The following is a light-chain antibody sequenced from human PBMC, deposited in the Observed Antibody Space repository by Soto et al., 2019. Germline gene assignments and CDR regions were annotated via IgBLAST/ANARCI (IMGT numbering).Light chain of an antibody. CDR3: QQRSNLPPT. Sequence: EIVLTQSPATLSLSTMGVATISFMASQSVSSYLAWYRQKPGQAPRLLIYDASKRATGIPDRFSGGGSGTDFTLTISSLEPEDFAVYYCQQRSNLPPTFGQGTRLEIK. V-gene: IGKV3-11*01. J-gene: IGKJ5*01. CDR2: DAS. CDR1: QSVSSY.